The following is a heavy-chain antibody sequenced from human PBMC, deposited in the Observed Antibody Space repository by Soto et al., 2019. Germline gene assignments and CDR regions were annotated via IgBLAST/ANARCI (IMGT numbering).Heavy chain of an antibody. Sequence: QVQLQESGPGLVKPSGTLSLTCAVYSDSISSINWCRWVRQPPVKGLEWIGEVFPTGNTNYTPSLMSRVTISVDKSKNHFSLNLSSVTAADTAIYYCARRPTAELPSNWFDPWGQGILVTVSS. J-gene: IGHJ5*02. V-gene: IGHV4-4*02. D-gene: IGHD2-15*01. CDR2: VFPTGNT. CDR1: SDSISSINW. CDR3: ARRPTAELPSNWFDP.